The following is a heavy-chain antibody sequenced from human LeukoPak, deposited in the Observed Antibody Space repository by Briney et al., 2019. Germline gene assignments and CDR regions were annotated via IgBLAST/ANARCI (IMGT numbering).Heavy chain of an antibody. CDR2: IYPGDSDT. V-gene: IGHV5-51*01. Sequence: GESLKISCKGSGYSFTSYWTGWVRQMPGKGLEWMGIIYPGDSDTRYSPSFQGQVTISADKSISTAYLQWSSLKASDTAMYYCARQEYCSGASCYTWFDPWGQGTLVTVSS. CDR1: GYSFTSYW. D-gene: IGHD2-15*01. J-gene: IGHJ5*02. CDR3: ARQEYCSGASCYTWFDP.